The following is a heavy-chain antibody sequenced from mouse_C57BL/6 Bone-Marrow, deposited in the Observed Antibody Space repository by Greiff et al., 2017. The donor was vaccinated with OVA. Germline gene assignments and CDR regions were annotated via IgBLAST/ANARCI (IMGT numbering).Heavy chain of an antibody. J-gene: IGHJ1*03. V-gene: IGHV7-3*01. CDR2: IRNKANGYTP. CDR1: GFTFTDYY. Sequence: EVMLVESGGGLVQPGGSLSLSCAASGFTFTDYYMSWVRQPPGKALEWLGFIRNKANGYTPEYSASVTGRFTISSDNSQSILYLQMNALRAEDSATYYCASPFYDGYLWYCDVWGTGTTVTVSS. CDR3: ASPFYDGYLWYCDV. D-gene: IGHD2-3*01.